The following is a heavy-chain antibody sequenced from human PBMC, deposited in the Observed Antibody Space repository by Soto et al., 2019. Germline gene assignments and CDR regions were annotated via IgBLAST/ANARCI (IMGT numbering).Heavy chain of an antibody. Sequence: EVQLVESGGGLTQPGGSLRLSCAASGFTFDSDWLHWVRQPPGKGLEWVSRINTDGTGTSYADSVKGRFTISRDNAKNTRYLQRNSLQAEDTAIYYGTRDRQGPQHYFDYWGQGNMVTVSS. V-gene: IGHV3-74*01. CDR1: GFTFDSDW. CDR3: TRDRQGPQHYFDY. CDR2: INTDGTGT. J-gene: IGHJ4*02.